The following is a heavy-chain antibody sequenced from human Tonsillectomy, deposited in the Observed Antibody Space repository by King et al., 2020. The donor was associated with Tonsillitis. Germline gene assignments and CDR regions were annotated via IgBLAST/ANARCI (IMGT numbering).Heavy chain of an antibody. CDR3: ARDRGDTYYYDTGPDAFDI. Sequence: VQLVESGGGVVQPGRSLRLSCAASGFTFSSYAMHWVRQAPCKGLEWVAVISYDGSNKYYADSVKGRFTISRDNSKNTLYLQMNSLRPEDTAVYYCARDRGDTYYYDTGPDAFDIWGQGTMVTVSS. CDR2: ISYDGSNK. V-gene: IGHV3-30*04. CDR1: GFTFSSYA. D-gene: IGHD3-22*01. J-gene: IGHJ3*02.